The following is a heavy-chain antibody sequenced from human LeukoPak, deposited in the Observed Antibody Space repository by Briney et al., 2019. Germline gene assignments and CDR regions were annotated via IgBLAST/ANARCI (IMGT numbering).Heavy chain of an antibody. Sequence: ASVKVSCKASGHTFTGYYMHWVRQAPGQGLEWMGWINPNSGGTNYAQKFQGRVTMTRDTSISTAYMELSRLRSDDTAVYYCARDRAMVRGVILPIYWGQGTLVTVSS. V-gene: IGHV1-2*02. D-gene: IGHD3-10*01. J-gene: IGHJ4*02. CDR3: ARDRAMVRGVILPIY. CDR2: INPNSGGT. CDR1: GHTFTGYY.